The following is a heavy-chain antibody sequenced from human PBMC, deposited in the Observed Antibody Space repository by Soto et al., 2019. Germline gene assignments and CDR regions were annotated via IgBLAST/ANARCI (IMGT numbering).Heavy chain of an antibody. CDR1: GFTFSSYA. J-gene: IGHJ4*02. Sequence: QVQLVESGGGVVQPGRSLRLSCAASGFTFSSYAMHWVRQAPGKGLEWVAVISYDGSNKYYADSVKGRFTISRDNSKNTLYLQMNSLRAEDTAVYYWATPLEGQWLVPGGYWGQGTLVTVSS. D-gene: IGHD6-19*01. V-gene: IGHV3-30-3*01. CDR3: ATPLEGQWLVPGGY. CDR2: ISYDGSNK.